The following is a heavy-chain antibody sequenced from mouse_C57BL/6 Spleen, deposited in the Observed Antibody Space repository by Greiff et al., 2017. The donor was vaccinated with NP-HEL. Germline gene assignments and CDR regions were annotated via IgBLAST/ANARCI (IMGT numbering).Heavy chain of an antibody. D-gene: IGHD1-1*01. CDR3: ARMDYYCSSYGWLAY. J-gene: IGHJ3*01. Sequence: EVQRVESGGGLVKPGGSLKLSCAASGFTFSSYTMSWVRQTPEKRLEWVATISGGGGNTYYPDSVKGRFTISRDNAKNTLYLQMSSLRSEDTALYYCARMDYYCSSYGWLAYWGQGTLVTVSA. V-gene: IGHV5-9*01. CDR2: ISGGGGNT. CDR1: GFTFSSYT.